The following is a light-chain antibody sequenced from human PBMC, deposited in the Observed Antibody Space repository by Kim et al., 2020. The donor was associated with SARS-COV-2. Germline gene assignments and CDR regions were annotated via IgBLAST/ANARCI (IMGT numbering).Light chain of an antibody. CDR2: RND. J-gene: IGLJ2*01. CDR1: NT. CDR3: TAWDDSLDVVV. Sequence: NTVNWYQQLPGTAPKLLIYRNDQRPSGVPGRFSGSKYGTSASLAITGLQSEDEAHYYCTAWDDSLDVVVFGGGTQLTVL. V-gene: IGLV1-44*01.